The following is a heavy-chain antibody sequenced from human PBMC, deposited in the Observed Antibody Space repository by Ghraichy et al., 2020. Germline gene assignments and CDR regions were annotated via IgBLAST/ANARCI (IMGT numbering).Heavy chain of an antibody. Sequence: GGSLRLSCAASGFTFSSYSMNWVRQAPGNGLEWVSSISSSSSYIYYADSVKGRFTISRDNAKNSLYLQMNSLRAEDTAVYYCARVVATPTDAFDIWGQGTMVTVSS. CDR1: GFTFSSYS. D-gene: IGHD5-12*01. J-gene: IGHJ3*02. CDR3: ARVVATPTDAFDI. V-gene: IGHV3-21*01. CDR2: ISSSSSYI.